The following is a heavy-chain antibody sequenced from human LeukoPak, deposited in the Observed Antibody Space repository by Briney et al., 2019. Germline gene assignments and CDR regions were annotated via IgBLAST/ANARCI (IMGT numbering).Heavy chain of an antibody. CDR2: IYYSGST. Sequence: SETLSLTCTVSGGXIRSSSYYWGWIRQPPRKGLEWIGSIYYSGSTYYNASLKSRGTISVDTSKNQFSLKLNSVTAADTAVYFCARQVVAVAGTGYFDYWGQGTLVTVSS. J-gene: IGHJ4*02. CDR1: GGXIRSSSYY. D-gene: IGHD6-19*01. V-gene: IGHV4-39*01. CDR3: ARQVVAVAGTGYFDY.